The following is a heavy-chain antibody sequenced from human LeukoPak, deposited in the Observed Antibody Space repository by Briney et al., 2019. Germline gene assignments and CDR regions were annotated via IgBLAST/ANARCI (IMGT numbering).Heavy chain of an antibody. Sequence: PGGSLRLSCAASGFTFSSYSMNWVRQAPGKGLEWVSSISSSSSYIYYADSVKGRFTISRDNAKNSLYLQMNSLRAEDTAVYYCARAVQEWELPCYFDYWGQGTLVTVSS. CDR3: ARAVQEWELPCYFDY. CDR1: GFTFSSYS. V-gene: IGHV3-21*01. J-gene: IGHJ4*02. D-gene: IGHD1-26*01. CDR2: ISSSSSYI.